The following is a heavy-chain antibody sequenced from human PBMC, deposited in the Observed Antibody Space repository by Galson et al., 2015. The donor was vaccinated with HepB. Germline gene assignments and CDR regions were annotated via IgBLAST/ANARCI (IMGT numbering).Heavy chain of an antibody. D-gene: IGHD3-10*01. CDR1: GFTFSSYE. CDR2: ISSSGSTI. V-gene: IGHV3-48*03. Sequence: SLRLSCAASGFTFSSYEMNWVRQAPGKGLEWVSYISSSGSTIYYADSVKGRFTISRDNAKNSLYLQMNSLRAEDTAVYYCAREGTNYGSGSYDYWGQGTLVTVSS. CDR3: AREGTNYGSGSYDY. J-gene: IGHJ4*02.